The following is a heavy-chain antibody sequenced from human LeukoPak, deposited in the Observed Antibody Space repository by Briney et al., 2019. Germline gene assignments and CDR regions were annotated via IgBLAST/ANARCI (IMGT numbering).Heavy chain of an antibody. V-gene: IGHV4-39*01. CDR3: ARHGVGYYYYGVDV. J-gene: IGHJ6*02. CDR1: GGSLSSGSYY. Sequence: SETLSLTCTVSGGSLSSGSYYWGWIRQPPGGGLEWIGSIYYSGCTYYSPSPTSRVIISVDTSKNQFSLNLTSVTAADTAFYFCARHGVGYYYYGVDVWGQGTTVTVSS. CDR2: IYYSGCT.